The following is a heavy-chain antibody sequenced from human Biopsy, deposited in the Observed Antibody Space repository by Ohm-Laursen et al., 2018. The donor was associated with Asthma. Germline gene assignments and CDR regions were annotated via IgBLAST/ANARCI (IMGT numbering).Heavy chain of an antibody. J-gene: IGHJ6*02. CDR3: VRDSGRAGYNFDL. Sequence: TLSLTCSVSGDSINSGGYFWSWIRQHPVTGLEWSGDIYYSGSTDYNPSLMSRVTICINFSKNQFSLRLTSVTSADTAVYYCVRDSGRAGYNFDLWGQGTTVTVSS. CDR2: IYYSGST. V-gene: IGHV4-31*03. D-gene: IGHD3/OR15-3a*01. CDR1: GDSINSGGYF.